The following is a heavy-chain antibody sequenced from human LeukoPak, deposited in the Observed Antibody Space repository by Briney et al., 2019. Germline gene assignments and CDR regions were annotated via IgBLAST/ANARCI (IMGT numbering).Heavy chain of an antibody. J-gene: IGHJ5*02. CDR1: GGSVSSYY. CDR2: FYHSGGT. V-gene: IGHV4-59*02. D-gene: IGHD1-1*01. Sequence: SETLSLTCTVFGGSVSSYYWNWIRQPPGKGLEWIGFFYHSGGTHYNPSLKGRVTISLDTSKNQLSLNLNSVTAADTAVYYCARGFSSGWNGRVSFDPWGQGTLVTVSS. CDR3: ARGFSSGWNGRVSFDP.